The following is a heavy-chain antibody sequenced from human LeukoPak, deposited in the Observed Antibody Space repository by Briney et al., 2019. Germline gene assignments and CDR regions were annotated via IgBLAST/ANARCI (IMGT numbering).Heavy chain of an antibody. Sequence: SVKVSCKASGGTFSSYAISWVRQAPGQGLEWMGGIIPIFGTANYAQKFQGRVTITADDSTSTAFMEVNSLRSEDTAVYYCAREDFLEWPSGVYDVWGHGTMVTVSS. CDR2: IIPIFGTA. CDR1: GGTFSSYA. D-gene: IGHD3-3*01. CDR3: AREDFLEWPSGVYDV. J-gene: IGHJ3*01. V-gene: IGHV1-69*13.